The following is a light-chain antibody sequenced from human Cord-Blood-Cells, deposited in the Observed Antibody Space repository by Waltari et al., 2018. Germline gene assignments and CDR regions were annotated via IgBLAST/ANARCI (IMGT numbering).Light chain of an antibody. V-gene: IGKV1-33*01. CDR3: QQYDNLPLT. CDR1: QDISNY. J-gene: IGKJ4*01. Sequence: DIQMTQSPSSLSASVGDRVTITCQASQDISNYLKWYQQKPEKDPKLLIYDASNLATGVPSRFSGSGSGTDFTFTISSLQPEDIATYYCQQYDNLPLTFGGGTKVEIK. CDR2: DAS.